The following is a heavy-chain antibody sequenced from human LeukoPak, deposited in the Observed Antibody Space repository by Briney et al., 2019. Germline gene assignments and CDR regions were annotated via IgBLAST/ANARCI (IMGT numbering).Heavy chain of an antibody. V-gene: IGHV3-73*01. J-gene: IGHJ4*02. CDR2: IRSKANSYAT. Sequence: GGSLRLSCAASGFTFSGSAIHWVRQASGKGLEWVGRIRSKANSYATSSAASVKGRFTISRDDSKNTVYLQMSSLKTEDTAVYYCTRDYGVLFDYWGQGTLVTVSS. CDR3: TRDYGVLFDY. CDR1: GFTFSGSA. D-gene: IGHD4-17*01.